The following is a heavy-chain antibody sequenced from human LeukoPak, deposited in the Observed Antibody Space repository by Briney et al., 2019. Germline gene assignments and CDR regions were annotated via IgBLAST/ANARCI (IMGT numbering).Heavy chain of an antibody. D-gene: IGHD2-2*02. CDR1: GGSISSYY. J-gene: IGHJ5*02. Sequence: SETLSLTCTVSGGSISSYYWRWIRQPPGKGLEWIGYIYYSGSTNYNPSLKSRVTISVDTSKNQFSLKLSSVTAADTAVYYCARDRGYCSSTSCYKAFWFDPWGQGTLVTVSS. CDR2: IYYSGST. CDR3: ARDRGYCSSTSCYKAFWFDP. V-gene: IGHV4-59*01.